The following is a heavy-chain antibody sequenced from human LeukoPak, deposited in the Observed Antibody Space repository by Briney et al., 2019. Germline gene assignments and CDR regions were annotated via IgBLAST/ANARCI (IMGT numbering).Heavy chain of an antibody. D-gene: IGHD2-2*01. V-gene: IGHV1-8*02. CDR3: ARGRYCSSTSCHRRGSYYFDY. J-gene: IGHJ4*02. CDR1: GYTFTSYY. Sequence: ASVKVSCKASGYTFTSYYMHWVRQATGQGLEWMGWMNPNSGNTGYAQKFQGRVTMTRNTSISTAYMELSSLRSEDTAVYYCARGRYCSSTSCHRRGSYYFDYWGQGTLVTVSS. CDR2: MNPNSGNT.